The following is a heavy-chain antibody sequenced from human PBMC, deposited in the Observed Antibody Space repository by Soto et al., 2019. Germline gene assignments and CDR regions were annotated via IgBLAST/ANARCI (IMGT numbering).Heavy chain of an antibody. CDR3: ARVQYYDFWSGYYPPYGYYGTDV. CDR1: GFTFSDYY. D-gene: IGHD3-3*01. CDR2: ISSSGSTI. J-gene: IGHJ6*04. Sequence: QVQLVESGGGLVKPGGSLRLSCAASGFTFSDYYMSWIRQAPGKGLEWVSYISSSGSTIYYADSVKGRFTISRDNAKNSLYLQMNSLRAKDTPVYYWARVQYYDFWSGYYPPYGYYGTDVWGKGTTVTVSS. V-gene: IGHV3-11*01.